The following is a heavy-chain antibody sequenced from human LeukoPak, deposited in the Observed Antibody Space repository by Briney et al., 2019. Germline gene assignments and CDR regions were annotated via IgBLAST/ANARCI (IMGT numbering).Heavy chain of an antibody. J-gene: IGHJ4*02. Sequence: SETLSLTCTVSGYSISSGYYWGWIRQPPGKGLEWIGSIYHSGSTYYNPSLKSRVTISVDTSKNQFSLKLSSVTAADTAVYYCARSTRPNYYDSSGYFDYWGQGTLVTVSS. CDR1: GYSISSGYY. CDR2: IYHSGST. D-gene: IGHD3-22*01. CDR3: ARSTRPNYYDSSGYFDY. V-gene: IGHV4-38-2*02.